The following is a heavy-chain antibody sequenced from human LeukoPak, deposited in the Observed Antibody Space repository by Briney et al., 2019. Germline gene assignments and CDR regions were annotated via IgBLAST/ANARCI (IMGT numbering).Heavy chain of an antibody. Sequence: SETLSLTCAVYGGSFSGYYWSWIRQPPGKGLEWIGEINHSGSTNYNPSLKSRVTISVDTSKNQFSLKLSSVTAADTAVYYCARGGGYGYYWGQGTLVTVSS. CDR3: ARGGGYGYY. J-gene: IGHJ4*02. CDR2: INHSGST. V-gene: IGHV4-34*01. CDR1: GGSFSGYY. D-gene: IGHD5-12*01.